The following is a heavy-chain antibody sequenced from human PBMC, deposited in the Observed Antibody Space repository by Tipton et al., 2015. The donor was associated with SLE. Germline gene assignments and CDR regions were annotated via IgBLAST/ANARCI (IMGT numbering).Heavy chain of an antibody. CDR1: GGSISSGSYY. Sequence: TLSLTCTVSGGSISSGSYYWSWIRQPAGKGLEWIGHIYTSGSTNYNPSLQSRVTISVDTSKNQFSLKLSSVTAADTAVYYCAREVFPGEYSSGWDDAFDIWGQGTMVTVSS. D-gene: IGHD6-19*01. J-gene: IGHJ3*02. CDR3: AREVFPGEYSSGWDDAFDI. CDR2: IYTSGST. V-gene: IGHV4-61*09.